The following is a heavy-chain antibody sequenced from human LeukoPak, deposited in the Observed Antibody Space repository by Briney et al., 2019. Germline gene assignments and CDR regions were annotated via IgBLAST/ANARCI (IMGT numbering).Heavy chain of an antibody. CDR3: ARAIHYYDRQGVDV. D-gene: IGHD3-22*01. CDR2: IYYSGST. CDR1: SGSISSSSYY. V-gene: IGHV4-39*07. J-gene: IGHJ6*02. Sequence: PSETLSLTCTVSSGSISSSSYYWGWIRQPPGKGPEWIGSIYYSGSTYYNPSLKSRVTISVDKSKNQFSLKLSSVTAADTAVYYCARAIHYYDRQGVDVWGQGTTVTVSS.